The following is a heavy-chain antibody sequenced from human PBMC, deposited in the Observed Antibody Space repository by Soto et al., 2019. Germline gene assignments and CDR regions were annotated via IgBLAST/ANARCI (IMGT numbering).Heavy chain of an antibody. CDR2: IYYSGST. V-gene: IGHV4-39*01. CDR3: ARHARHYYDSSGYYS. Sequence: PSETLSLTCTVSGGSISSSSYYWGWIRQPPGKGLEWIGSIYYSGSTYYNPSLKSRVTISVDTSKNQFSLKLSSVTAADTAVYYCARHARHYYDSSGYYSWGQGTLVTVSS. CDR1: GGSISSSSYY. J-gene: IGHJ4*02. D-gene: IGHD3-22*01.